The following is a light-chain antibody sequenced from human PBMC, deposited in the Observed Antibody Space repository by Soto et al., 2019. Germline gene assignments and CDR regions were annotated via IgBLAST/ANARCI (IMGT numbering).Light chain of an antibody. Sequence: QSALTQPASVSGSPGQSITISCTGTISDVGGYNYVSWYQQHPGKAPKLMIYDVSNRPSGVSNRFSGSKSGNTASLTISGLQAEDEADYYCSSYTSSSHVVFGGGTKVTVL. V-gene: IGLV2-14*01. CDR1: ISDVGGYNY. CDR2: DVS. J-gene: IGLJ2*01. CDR3: SSYTSSSHVV.